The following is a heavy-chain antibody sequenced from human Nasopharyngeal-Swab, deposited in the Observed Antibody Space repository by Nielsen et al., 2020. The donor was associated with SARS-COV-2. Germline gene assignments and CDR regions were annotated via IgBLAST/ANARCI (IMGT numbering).Heavy chain of an antibody. CDR2: INHSGST. Sequence: RQAPGKGLEWIGEINHSGSTNYNPSLKSRVTISVDTSKNQFSLKLSSVTAADTAVYYCAREALLGYCSGGSCYRTWFDPLGQGTLVTVSS. D-gene: IGHD2-15*01. V-gene: IGHV4-34*01. CDR3: AREALLGYCSGGSCYRTWFDP. J-gene: IGHJ5*02.